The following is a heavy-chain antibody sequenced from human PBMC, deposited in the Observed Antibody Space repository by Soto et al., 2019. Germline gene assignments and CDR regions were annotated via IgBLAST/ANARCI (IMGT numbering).Heavy chain of an antibody. CDR3: ATGVALSPILRCDY. J-gene: IGHJ4*02. D-gene: IGHD2-15*01. CDR1: GFTFTNYA. CDR2: LSGSGGST. V-gene: IGHV3-23*01. Sequence: EVQLLESGGGLVQPGGSLRLSCAASGFTFTNYAMTWVRQAPGKGLEWVSALSGSGGSTYYADSVKGRFTISSDNSKNTLYRQMNSLRAEDTAVYYCATGVALSPILRCDYWGQGTLVTVSS.